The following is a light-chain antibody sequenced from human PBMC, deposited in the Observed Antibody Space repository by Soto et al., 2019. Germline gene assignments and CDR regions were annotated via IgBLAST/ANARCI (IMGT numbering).Light chain of an antibody. CDR2: AVT. CDR1: NSDVGAYTL. V-gene: IGLV2-11*01. Sequence: QSVLTQPRSVSGSPGQSVTISCTGTNSDVGAYTLVSWYQQLPGKAPKLIISAVTYRPSGVPDRFSGSKSGNTASLTISGLQAEDEADYYCSAYTHSNTVIFGGGTKLTVL. CDR3: SAYTHSNTVI. J-gene: IGLJ2*01.